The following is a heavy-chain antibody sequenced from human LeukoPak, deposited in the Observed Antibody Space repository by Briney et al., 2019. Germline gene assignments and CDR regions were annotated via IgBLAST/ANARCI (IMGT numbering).Heavy chain of an antibody. CDR1: GYTFINYV. J-gene: IGHJ4*02. V-gene: IGHV1-18*01. CDR2: VSTEKGNT. CDR3: VRDRDWNLDY. D-gene: IGHD1-1*01. Sequence: ASVKVSCKASGYTFINYVISWVRQAPGQGLEWMGWVSTEKGNTNYEQNFQGRVTMTTDTSTSTAYMELRSLTSDDTAVYYCVRDRDWNLDYWGQGTLVTVSS.